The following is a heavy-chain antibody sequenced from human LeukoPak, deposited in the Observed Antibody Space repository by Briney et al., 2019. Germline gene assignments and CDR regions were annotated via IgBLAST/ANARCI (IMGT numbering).Heavy chain of an antibody. D-gene: IGHD5-18*01. CDR2: IRGSGGIT. CDR1: VFTFSTYA. V-gene: IGHV3-23*01. CDR3: AKDQTWIELWFGY. J-gene: IGHJ4*02. Sequence: PGGSLRLSCAASVFTFSTYAKRWARQAPGKGLEWVSAIRGSGGITYYADSVKGRFTISRDKSKNTLYLEMNSLRAEDTAVYYCAKDQTWIELWFGYWGQGTLVTVSS.